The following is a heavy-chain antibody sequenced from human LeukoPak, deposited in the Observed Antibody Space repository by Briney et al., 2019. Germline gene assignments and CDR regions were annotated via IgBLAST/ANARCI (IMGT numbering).Heavy chain of an antibody. CDR3: ARRLSSSWYPTGWFDP. D-gene: IGHD6-13*01. CDR2: IYPGDSDT. Sequence: GESLKISCKGSGYSFTSYWIGWVRQMPGKGLEWMGIIYPGDSDTRYSPSFQGQVTISADKSISTAYLQWSSLKASDTAMYYCARRLSSSWYPTGWFDPWGQGTLVTVSS. J-gene: IGHJ5*02. CDR1: GYSFTSYW. V-gene: IGHV5-51*01.